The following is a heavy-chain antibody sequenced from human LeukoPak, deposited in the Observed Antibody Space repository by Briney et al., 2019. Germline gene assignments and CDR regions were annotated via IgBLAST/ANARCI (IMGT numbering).Heavy chain of an antibody. Sequence: PGGSLRLSCAASGFTFSSYGMSWVRQAPGKGLELVSTFSASGGSTYYADSVKGRFTISRDNSKNTLYLQMNSLRAEDTAVYYCAKDRVTMVRGVTPSWFDPWGQGTLVTVSS. CDR2: FSASGGST. J-gene: IGHJ5*02. CDR1: GFTFSSYG. CDR3: AKDRVTMVRGVTPSWFDP. V-gene: IGHV3-23*01. D-gene: IGHD3-10*01.